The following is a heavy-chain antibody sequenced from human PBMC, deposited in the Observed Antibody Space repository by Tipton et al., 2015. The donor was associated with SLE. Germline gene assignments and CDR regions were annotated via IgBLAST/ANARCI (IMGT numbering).Heavy chain of an antibody. D-gene: IGHD3-9*01. Sequence: LRLSCTVSGVSVSSGGYYWNWIRQHPGKGLEWIGCIYSRGSTYYTPSLKSRLTMSVDTSNNQFSLQLSSVTAADTALYYCVSSGYPLGSFDVWGQGTMVTVS. V-gene: IGHV4-31*03. CDR3: VSSGYPLGSFDV. J-gene: IGHJ3*01. CDR2: IYSRGST. CDR1: GVSVSSGGYY.